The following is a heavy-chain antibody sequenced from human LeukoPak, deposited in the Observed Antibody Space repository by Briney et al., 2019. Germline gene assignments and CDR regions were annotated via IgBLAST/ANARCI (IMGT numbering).Heavy chain of an antibody. CDR2: IQYDGSIK. CDR1: GFTFSNYA. Sequence: GGSLRLSCAASGFTFSNYAMSWDRQAPGKGLEWVAFIQYDGSIKLYGDSVKGRFTISRDNSKNTLYLQMNSLRAEDTAVYYCAKDSAKKYDDYWGQGTLVTVSS. CDR3: AKDSAKKYDDY. V-gene: IGHV3-30*02. J-gene: IGHJ4*02. D-gene: IGHD2/OR15-2a*01.